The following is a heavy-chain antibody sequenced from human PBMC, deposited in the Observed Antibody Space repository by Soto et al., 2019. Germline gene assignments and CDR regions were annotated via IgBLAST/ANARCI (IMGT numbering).Heavy chain of an antibody. V-gene: IGHV1-18*01. J-gene: IGHJ6*02. D-gene: IGHD3-10*01. CDR1: GYTFTSYG. Sequence: QVQLVQSGAEVKKPGASVKVSCKASGYTFTSYGISWVRQAPGQGLEWMGWISAYNGNTNYAQKLQGRVTMTTDTPTRTAYMELRSMRSDETAVYYCASNYLYYYGSGNTNYYGMDVWGQGTTLTVSS. CDR3: ASNYLYYYGSGNTNYYGMDV. CDR2: ISAYNGNT.